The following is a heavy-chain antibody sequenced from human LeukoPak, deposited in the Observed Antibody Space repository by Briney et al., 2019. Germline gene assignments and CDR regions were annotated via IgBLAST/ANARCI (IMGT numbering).Heavy chain of an antibody. D-gene: IGHD6-19*01. CDR3: ARDRMAGFDC. Sequence: ASVKVSCKASGYTFTTYSIHWVRQAPGQRLEWMGWINAGNGNTKYSQKFQGRVTITRDTSASTAYMELGSLRSEDTAVYYCARDRMAGFDCWGQGTLVTVSS. CDR2: INAGNGNT. J-gene: IGHJ4*02. CDR1: GYTFTTYS. V-gene: IGHV1-3*01.